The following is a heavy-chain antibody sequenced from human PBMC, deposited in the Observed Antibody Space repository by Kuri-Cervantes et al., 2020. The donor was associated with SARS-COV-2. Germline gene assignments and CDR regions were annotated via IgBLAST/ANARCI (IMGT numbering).Heavy chain of an antibody. J-gene: IGHJ4*02. Sequence: GGSLRLSCAASGFTVSSNYMSWVRQAPGKGLEWVSVIYSGGSTYYADSVKGRFTISRDNSKNTLYLQMNSLRAEGTAVYYCARVRMPAYYFDYWGQGTLVTVSS. CDR2: IYSGGST. V-gene: IGHV3-53*01. CDR1: GFTVSSNY. D-gene: IGHD2-2*01. CDR3: ARVRMPAYYFDY.